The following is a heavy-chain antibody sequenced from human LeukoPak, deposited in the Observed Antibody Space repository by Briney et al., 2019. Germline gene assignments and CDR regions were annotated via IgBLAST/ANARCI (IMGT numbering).Heavy chain of an antibody. CDR2: LYYSGST. V-gene: IGHV4-59*01. J-gene: IGHJ5*02. CDR1: GGSISGYY. D-gene: IGHD3-10*01. CDR3: ARDEDSAYGSGSYLS. Sequence: PSETLSLTCTVSGGSISGYYWSWIRQPPGKGLEWIGYLYYSGSTNYNPSLKSRVIISVDTSKNQFSLKLSSVTAADTAVYYCARDEDSAYGSGSYLSWGQGTLVTVSS.